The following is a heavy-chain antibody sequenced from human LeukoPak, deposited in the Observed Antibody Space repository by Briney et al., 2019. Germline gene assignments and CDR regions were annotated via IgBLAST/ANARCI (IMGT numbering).Heavy chain of an antibody. CDR2: ISGSGGST. CDR3: ARDIVGATTSPSFDY. V-gene: IGHV3-23*01. J-gene: IGHJ4*02. Sequence: GGSLRLSCAASGFTFSSYAMSWVRQAPGKGLEWVSAISGSGGSTYYADSVKGRFTISRDNSKNTLYLQMNSLRAEDTAVYYCARDIVGATTSPSFDYWGQGTLVTVSS. D-gene: IGHD1-26*01. CDR1: GFTFSSYA.